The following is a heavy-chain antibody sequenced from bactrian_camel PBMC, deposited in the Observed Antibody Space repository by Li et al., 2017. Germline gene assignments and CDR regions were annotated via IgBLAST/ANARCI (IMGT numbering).Heavy chain of an antibody. CDR2: LGSDGKT. D-gene: IGHD6*01. Sequence: QLVESGGGSVQAGGSLALSCVASGYSFTTYCMAWFRQVPGKARERVAGLGSDGKTTYADSVSGRFIISKDVMKNTLYLQMSNLNPEDTAMYYCAADARQYAGSWRSLVADSFDYWGQGTQVTVS. CDR3: AADARQYAGSWRSLVADSFDY. J-gene: IGHJ4*01. V-gene: IGHV3S9*01. CDR1: GYSFTTYC.